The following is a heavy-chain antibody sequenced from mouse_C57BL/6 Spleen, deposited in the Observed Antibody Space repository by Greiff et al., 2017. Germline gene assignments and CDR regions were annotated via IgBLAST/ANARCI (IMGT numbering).Heavy chain of an antibody. V-gene: IGHV1-69*01. J-gene: IGHJ3*01. Sequence: QVQLQQPGAELVMPGASVKLSCKASGYTFTSYWMHWVKQRPGQGLEWIGEIDPSDSYTNYNQKFKGKSTLTVDKYSSTAYMQLSSLTSEDSAVYYCARSHYSNYEGWFAYWGQGTLVTVSA. D-gene: IGHD2-5*01. CDR2: IDPSDSYT. CDR3: ARSHYSNYEGWFAY. CDR1: GYTFTSYW.